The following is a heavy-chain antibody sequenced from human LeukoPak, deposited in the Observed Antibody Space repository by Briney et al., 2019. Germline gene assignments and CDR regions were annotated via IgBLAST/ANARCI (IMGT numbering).Heavy chain of an antibody. V-gene: IGHV3-21*01. J-gene: IGHJ4*02. D-gene: IGHD6-13*01. CDR2: ISSSSSYI. Sequence: GGSLRLSCAASGFTFSSYSMNWVRQAPGKGLEWVSSISSSSSYIYYADSVKGRFTISRDNAKNSLYLQMNSLRAEDTAVYYCARVLRGIAAAAFLGYWGQGTLVTVSS. CDR3: ARVLRGIAAAAFLGY. CDR1: GFTFSSYS.